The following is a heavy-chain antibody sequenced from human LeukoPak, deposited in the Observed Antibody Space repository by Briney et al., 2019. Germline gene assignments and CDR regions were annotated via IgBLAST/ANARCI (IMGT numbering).Heavy chain of an antibody. J-gene: IGHJ4*02. Sequence: PGGSLRLSCAASGFTFSNYGMHWVRQAPGKGLEGVAVISYDGSIKYYADSVKGRFTISRDNSNNTLYLQMNSLRAEDTAVYYCAKALAWGAVADPFDYWGQGTLVTVSS. V-gene: IGHV3-30*18. CDR2: ISYDGSIK. CDR1: GFTFSNYG. D-gene: IGHD6-19*01. CDR3: AKALAWGAVADPFDY.